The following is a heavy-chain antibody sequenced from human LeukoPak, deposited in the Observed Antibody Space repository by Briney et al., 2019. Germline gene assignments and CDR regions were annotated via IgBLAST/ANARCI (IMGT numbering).Heavy chain of an antibody. Sequence: ASVKVSCKASGYTFTSYYMHWVRQAPGQGLEWMGIINPSGGSTSYAQKFQGRVTMTRDMSTGTVYMELSSLRSEDTAVYYCARDSEAREPAPSYYYYYMDVWGKGTTVTVSS. D-gene: IGHD6-25*01. V-gene: IGHV1-46*01. CDR3: ARDSEAREPAPSYYYYYMDV. CDR1: GYTFTSYY. J-gene: IGHJ6*03. CDR2: INPSGGST.